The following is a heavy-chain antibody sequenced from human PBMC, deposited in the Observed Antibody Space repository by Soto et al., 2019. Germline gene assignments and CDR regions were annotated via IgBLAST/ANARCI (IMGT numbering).Heavy chain of an antibody. CDR1: GGTFSSYA. Sequence: AVKVSCKASGGTFSSYAISWVRPAPGQGLEWMGGIIPIFGTANYAQKFQGRVTITADESTSTAYMELSSLRSEDTAVYYCARAAQENYYYYGMDVWGQGTTVTVSS. J-gene: IGHJ6*02. CDR2: IIPIFGTA. CDR3: ARAAQENYYYYGMDV. D-gene: IGHD2-15*01. V-gene: IGHV1-69*13.